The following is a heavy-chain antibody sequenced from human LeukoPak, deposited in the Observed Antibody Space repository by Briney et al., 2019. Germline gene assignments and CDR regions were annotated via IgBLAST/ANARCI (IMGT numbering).Heavy chain of an antibody. CDR1: GYTFTGYY. CDR3: ASLGGYSYGRPDY. V-gene: IGHV1-2*02. J-gene: IGHJ4*02. CDR2: INPNSGGT. D-gene: IGHD5-18*01. Sequence: ASAKVSCKASGYTFTGYYMHWVRQAPGQGLEWMGWINPNSGGTNYAQKFQGRVTMTRDTSISTAYMELSRLRSDDTAVYYCASLGGYSYGRPDYWGQGAPVTVSS.